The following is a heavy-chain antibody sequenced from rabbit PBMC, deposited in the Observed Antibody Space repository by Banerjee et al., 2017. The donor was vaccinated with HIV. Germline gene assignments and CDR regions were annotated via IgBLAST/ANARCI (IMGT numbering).Heavy chain of an antibody. CDR2: IDTGDSDT. D-gene: IGHD7-1*01. CDR3: ARGIESYAGYGLGL. V-gene: IGHV1S40*01. CDR1: GFSLSRYW. J-gene: IGHJ4*01. Sequence: QSLEESGGDLVKPGASLTLTCTASGFSLSRYWICWVRQAPGKGLEWIGCIDTGDSDTYYASWAKGRFTISKTSSTTVTLQMTSLTAADTATYFCARGIESYAGYGLGLWGQGTLVTVS.